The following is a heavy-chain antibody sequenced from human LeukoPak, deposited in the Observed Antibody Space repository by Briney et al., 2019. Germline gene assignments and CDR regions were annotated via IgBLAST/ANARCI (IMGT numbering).Heavy chain of an antibody. CDR1: GSTASSHA. Sequence: GGFLRLSSVTSGSTASSHAMSGFRQAPGKGLEWVSAISGSGGGTYYADSVKGRFTISRDNSKNTLYLQMNSLRAEDTAVYYCAKDAIAAARTHFDYWGQGTLVTVSS. V-gene: IGHV3-23*01. D-gene: IGHD6-13*01. CDR2: ISGSGGGT. CDR3: AKDAIAAARTHFDY. J-gene: IGHJ4*02.